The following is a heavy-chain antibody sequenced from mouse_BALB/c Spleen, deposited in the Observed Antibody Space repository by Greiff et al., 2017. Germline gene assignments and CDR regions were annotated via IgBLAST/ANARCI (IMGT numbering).Heavy chain of an antibody. D-gene: IGHD2-10*01. Sequence: EVMLVESGGGLVKPGGSLKLSCAASGFTFSSYAMSWVRQTPEKRLEWVASISSGGSTYYPDSVKGRFTISRDNARNILYLQMSSLRSEDTAMYYCARTAYYGNYYAMDYWGQGTSVTVSS. V-gene: IGHV5-6-5*01. CDR1: GFTFSSYA. J-gene: IGHJ4*01. CDR3: ARTAYYGNYYAMDY. CDR2: ISSGGST.